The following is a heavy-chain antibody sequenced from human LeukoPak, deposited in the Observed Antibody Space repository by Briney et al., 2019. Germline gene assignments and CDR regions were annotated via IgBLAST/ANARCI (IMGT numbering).Heavy chain of an antibody. V-gene: IGHV1-69*13. CDR2: IIPIFGTA. CDR1: GGTFSSYA. CDR3: ARDSSEFRSLIPH. J-gene: IGHJ1*01. Sequence: SVKVSCKASGGTFSSYAISWVRQAPGQGLEWMGGIIPIFGTANYAQKFQGRVTITADESTSTAYMVLSSLRSEDTAVYYCARDSSEFRSLIPHWGQGTLVTVSS. D-gene: IGHD2-21*01.